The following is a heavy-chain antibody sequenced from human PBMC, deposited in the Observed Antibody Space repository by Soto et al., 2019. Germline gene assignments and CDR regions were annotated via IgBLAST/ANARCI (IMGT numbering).Heavy chain of an antibody. CDR1: GGSITNYY. CDR3: ARDDYKDGGNNWFDP. J-gene: IGHJ5*02. D-gene: IGHD3-16*01. Sequence: SETLSLTCRVSGGSITNYYWSWIRQPAGKGLEWIGRMYTKERTNYNLSFKSRVTMSVDTSKNQFSLKLNAVTAADTAVYYCARDDYKDGGNNWFDPWGQGTLVTVSS. CDR2: MYTKERT. V-gene: IGHV4-4*07.